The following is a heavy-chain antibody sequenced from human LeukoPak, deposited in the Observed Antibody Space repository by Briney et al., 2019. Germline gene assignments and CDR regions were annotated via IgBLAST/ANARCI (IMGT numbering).Heavy chain of an antibody. V-gene: IGHV3-33*01. CDR2: IWYDGSNK. D-gene: IGHD6-13*01. CDR1: GFTFKSYG. J-gene: IGHJ4*02. CDR3: ARVSGYSGTWYVDY. Sequence: PGRSLRLSCVASGFTFKSYGMHWVRQAPGKGLEWVAIIWYDGSNKYHADFVKGRFTTSRDNSKNTLYLQMNSLRADDTAVYYCARVSGYSGTWYVDYWGQGTLVTVSS.